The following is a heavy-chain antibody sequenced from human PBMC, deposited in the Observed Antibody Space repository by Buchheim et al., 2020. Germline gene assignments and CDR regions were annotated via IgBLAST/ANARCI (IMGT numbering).Heavy chain of an antibody. CDR3: ARDGYYRSSGYNNLGY. Sequence: QVHLEESGGGVVQPGGSLRLSCAASGFIFSSYSMHWVRQVPGKGLEWVAIVWYDGRNEYHADSVKGRFTISRDNSKDTLYLQMNTLRVEDTALYYCARDGYYRSSGYNNLGYWGQGTL. V-gene: IGHV3-33*01. CDR2: VWYDGRNE. J-gene: IGHJ4*02. CDR1: GFIFSSYS. D-gene: IGHD2-2*03.